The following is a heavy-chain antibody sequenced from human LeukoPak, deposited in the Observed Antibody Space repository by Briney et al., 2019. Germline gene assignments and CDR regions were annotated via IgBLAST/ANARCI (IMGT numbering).Heavy chain of an antibody. V-gene: IGHV1-46*01. CDR2: IKPSGGDT. CDR1: GYTFPNYG. J-gene: IGHJ4*02. Sequence: GSVKVSCKASGYTFPNYGIQWGRQAPGQGLEWMGMIKPSGGDTTYAQKFQGRVTMTRDTSTNTVHMEVYSARSEATAVYYCARDVSSSSSVPVGPVDHWGQGTLVTVSS. D-gene: IGHD6-6*01. CDR3: ARDVSSSSSVPVGPVDH.